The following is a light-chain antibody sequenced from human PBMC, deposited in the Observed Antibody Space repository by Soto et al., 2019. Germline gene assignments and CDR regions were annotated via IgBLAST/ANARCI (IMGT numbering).Light chain of an antibody. Sequence: DIPMTQSPSTLSASVGDRVTITCRASQSISNWLAWYQQNPGKAPKLLIYKASSLESGVPSRFSGIGSGTEFTLTISILQPDDFATYYCQQYNNYCTFGQGTKVEIK. J-gene: IGKJ1*01. CDR3: QQYNNYCT. CDR2: KAS. V-gene: IGKV1-5*03. CDR1: QSISNW.